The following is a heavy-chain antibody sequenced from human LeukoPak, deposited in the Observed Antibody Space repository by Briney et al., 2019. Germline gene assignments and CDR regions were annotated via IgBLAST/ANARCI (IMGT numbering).Heavy chain of an antibody. CDR2: IRSSISTM. D-gene: IGHD3-10*01. J-gene: IGHJ4*02. V-gene: IGHV3-48*03. CDR3: ARVSRYYSDSWSYPFFDY. Sequence: GGSLRLSCAASGFTFSSFEMNWVRQAPGKGLEWVSYIRSSISTMYYADSVKGRFTISRDNAKNSLYLQLNSLRAEDSAVYYCARVSRYYSDSWSYPFFDYWGQGTLVTVSS. CDR1: GFTFSSFE.